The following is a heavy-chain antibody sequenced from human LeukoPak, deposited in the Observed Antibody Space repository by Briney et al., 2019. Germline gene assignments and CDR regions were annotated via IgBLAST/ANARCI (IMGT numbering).Heavy chain of an antibody. CDR2: ISAYNGNT. J-gene: IGHJ6*02. CDR3: ARDHGIFGVVIFYYYYGMDV. Sequence: GASVKVSCKASGYTFTSYGISWVRQAPGQGLEWMGWISAYNGNTNYAQKLQGRVTMTTDTSTSTAYMEPRSLRSDDTAVYYCARDHGIFGVVIFYYYYGMDVWGQGTTVTVSS. CDR1: GYTFTSYG. V-gene: IGHV1-18*01. D-gene: IGHD3-3*01.